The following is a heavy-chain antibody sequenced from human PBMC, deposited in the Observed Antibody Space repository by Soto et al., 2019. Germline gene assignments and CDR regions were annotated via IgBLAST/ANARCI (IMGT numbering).Heavy chain of an antibody. Sequence: SETLSLTCTVSGGSISSSSYYWGWIRQPPGKGLEWIGSIYYSGSTYYNPSLKSRVTISVDTSKNQFSLKLSSVTAADTAVYYCAGERAYIVVEADYYYYYYMDVWGKGTTVTAP. CDR1: GGSISSSSYY. V-gene: IGHV4-39*01. CDR2: IYYSGST. J-gene: IGHJ6*03. CDR3: AGERAYIVVEADYYYYYYMDV. D-gene: IGHD2-2*01.